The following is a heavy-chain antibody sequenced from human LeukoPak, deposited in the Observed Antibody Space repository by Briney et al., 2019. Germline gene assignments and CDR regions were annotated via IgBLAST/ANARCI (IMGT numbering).Heavy chain of an antibody. J-gene: IGHJ4*02. V-gene: IGHV3-23*01. CDR2: ITGSGGST. CDR1: GFTFSTYD. Sequence: GGSLRLSCAASGFTFSTYDMSWVRQGPGKGLEWVSTITGSGGSTYYADSVKGRFIISRDNSKNTLYLQMNSLRAEDTAVYYCARWSPQSYGKYYLDSWGQGTLVTVSS. D-gene: IGHD1-26*01. CDR3: ARWSPQSYGKYYLDS.